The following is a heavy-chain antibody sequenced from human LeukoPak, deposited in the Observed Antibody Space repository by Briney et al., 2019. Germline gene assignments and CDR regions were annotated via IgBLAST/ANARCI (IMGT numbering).Heavy chain of an antibody. V-gene: IGHV1-69*13. Sequence: ASVKVSCKASGGTFSSYAISWVRQAPGQGLEWMGAIIPIFGTANYAQKFQGRVTITADESTSTAYMELSSLRSEDTAVYYCARGYSYGPGDYYYMDVWGKGTTVTVSS. CDR1: GGTFSSYA. CDR3: ARGYSYGPGDYYYMDV. J-gene: IGHJ6*03. CDR2: IIPIFGTA. D-gene: IGHD5-18*01.